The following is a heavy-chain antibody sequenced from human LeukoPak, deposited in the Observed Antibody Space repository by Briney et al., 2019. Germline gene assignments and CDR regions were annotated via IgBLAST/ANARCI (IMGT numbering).Heavy chain of an antibody. D-gene: IGHD2-2*02. CDR3: ARYYCSSTSCYIEEFDY. CDR1: GYSFTSYW. J-gene: IGHJ4*02. CDR2: IYLGDSDT. Sequence: GESLKISCKGSGYSFTSYWIGWVRQMPGKGLEWMGIIYLGDSDTRYSPSFQGQVTISADKSISTAYLQWSSLKASDTAMYYCARYYCSSTSCYIEEFDYWGQGTLVTVSS. V-gene: IGHV5-51*01.